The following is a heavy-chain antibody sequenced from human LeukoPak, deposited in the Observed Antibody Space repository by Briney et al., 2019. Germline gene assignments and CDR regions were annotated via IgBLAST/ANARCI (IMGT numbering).Heavy chain of an antibody. CDR3: ARTPPGPDYRC. CDR1: GGSIRTSNYY. V-gene: IGHV4-39*07. Sequence: SETLSLTCTVSGGSIRTSNYYWGWIRQPPGKGLELIGNIYHGGSTYYTPSLRSRVTMSVDTSKNQFSPKLNSVTAADTAVYYCARTPPGPDYRCWGQGILVTVSS. J-gene: IGHJ4*02. CDR2: IYHGGST. D-gene: IGHD1-14*01.